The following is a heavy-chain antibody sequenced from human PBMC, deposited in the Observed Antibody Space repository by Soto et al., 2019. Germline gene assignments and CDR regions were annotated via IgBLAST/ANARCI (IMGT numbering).Heavy chain of an antibody. V-gene: IGHV3-23*01. CDR3: AHSAGQQVVGDYYDYGMDV. Sequence: GGSLGLSCAASGFTFVCYAMRCAPPAPAPGLEWVSAISGSGGSTYYADAEMGLVTISRDNSKNTVYLQMDSLRAEDTAVYYRAHSAGQQVVGDYYDYGMDVWGQGTTVTVSS. J-gene: IGHJ6*02. CDR2: ISGSGGST. CDR1: GFTFVCYA. D-gene: IGHD6-13*01.